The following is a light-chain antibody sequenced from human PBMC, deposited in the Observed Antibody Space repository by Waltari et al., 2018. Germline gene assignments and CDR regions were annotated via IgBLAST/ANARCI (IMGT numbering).Light chain of an antibody. CDR1: SNHVGGYNS. Sequence: QSALTQPASVSGSPAQSLTILCAGTSNHVGGYNSVSWYQRHPGQAPRVIIYDVSDRPSGVSDRFSGSKSGNTASLTISGLQAEDEADYYCSSQSSNDVVLFGGGTKLTVL. V-gene: IGLV2-14*01. CDR2: DVS. CDR3: SSQSSNDVVL. J-gene: IGLJ2*01.